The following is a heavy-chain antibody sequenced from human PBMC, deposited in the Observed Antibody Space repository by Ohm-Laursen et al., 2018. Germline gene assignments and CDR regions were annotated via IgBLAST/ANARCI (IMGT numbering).Heavy chain of an antibody. V-gene: IGHV3-23*01. J-gene: IGHJ4*02. CDR1: GFIFSTYA. D-gene: IGHD6-6*01. CDR3: AKAMGRKEQLTFNY. CDR2: ISGSDGSI. Sequence: SLRLSCSASGFIFSTYAMNWVRQAPGKGLEWASGISGSDGSIYYADSVKGRFTISRDNSKNTLYLQMNSLRVEDTAIYYCAKAMGRKEQLTFNYWGQGTLLTVSS.